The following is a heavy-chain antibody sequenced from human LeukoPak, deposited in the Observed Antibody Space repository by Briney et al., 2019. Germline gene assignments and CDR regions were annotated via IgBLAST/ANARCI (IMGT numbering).Heavy chain of an antibody. CDR2: ISISSNAK. V-gene: IGHV3-11*04. D-gene: IGHD2-2*02. Sequence: GGSLRLSCAASGFSFSDYYMSWIRQAPGKGLEWVSYISISSNAKYYADSVKGRFTISRDNAKNSLYLQMNSLRAEDTAVYYCAKDFCSSTSCYTTAEYFQHWGQGTLVTVSS. CDR1: GFSFSDYY. J-gene: IGHJ1*01. CDR3: AKDFCSSTSCYTTAEYFQH.